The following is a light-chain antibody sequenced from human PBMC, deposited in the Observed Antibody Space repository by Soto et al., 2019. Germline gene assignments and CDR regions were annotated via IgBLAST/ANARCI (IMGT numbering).Light chain of an antibody. J-gene: IGLJ1*01. CDR2: EVV. V-gene: IGLV2-8*01. Sequence: QSALTQPPSASGSLGQSVTISCTGTKSDIGVYDFVSWYQHHPGKAPRLIIYEVVQRPSGVPDRFSGSKSGNAASLTVSGLQAADEADYFCKSYAGSNTYVFGSGTKLTV. CDR3: KSYAGSNTYV. CDR1: KSDIGVYDF.